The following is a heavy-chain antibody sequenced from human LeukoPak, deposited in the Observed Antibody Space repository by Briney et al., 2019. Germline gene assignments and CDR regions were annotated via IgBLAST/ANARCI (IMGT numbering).Heavy chain of an antibody. D-gene: IGHD3-22*01. CDR3: ARPHDSSGYYRYWFDY. CDR2: IWYDGSNK. CDR1: GFTFSSYG. V-gene: IGHV3-33*01. Sequence: SGESLRLSCAASGFTFSSYGMHWVRQAPGKGLEWVAVIWYDGSNKYYADSVKGRFTISRDNSKNTLYLQMNSLRAEDTAVYYCARPHDSSGYYRYWFDYWGQGTLVTVSS. J-gene: IGHJ4*02.